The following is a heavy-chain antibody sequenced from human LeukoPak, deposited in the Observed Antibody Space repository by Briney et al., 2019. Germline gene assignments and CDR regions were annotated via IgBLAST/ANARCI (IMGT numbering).Heavy chain of an antibody. CDR2: IGWNGGST. CDR3: ARQIAAAGPDY. J-gene: IGHJ4*02. CDR1: GFTFDDYG. V-gene: IGHV3-20*04. D-gene: IGHD6-13*01. Sequence: RPGGSLRLSCAASGFTFDDYGMTWVRQAPGKGLEWVSGIGWNGGSTGCADSVKGRVTISRDNAKNSVYLQMNNLRVEDTALYYCARQIAAAGPDYWGQGTLITVSS.